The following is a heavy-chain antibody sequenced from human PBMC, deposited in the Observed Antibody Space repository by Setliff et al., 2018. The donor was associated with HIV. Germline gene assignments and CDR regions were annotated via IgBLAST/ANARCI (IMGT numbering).Heavy chain of an antibody. V-gene: IGHV4-4*07. D-gene: IGHD2-15*01. CDR3: AREKGFGGATGWFDP. Sequence: TLSLTCTVSGDSFSTYYWTWIRQPAGKGLDWIGRIYTTGRTSYNPSLKNRVTMSIDSSRNQFSLKINSVTAADTAIYFCAREKGFGGATGWFDPWGQGTLVTVSS. J-gene: IGHJ5*02. CDR1: GDSFSTYY. CDR2: IYTTGRT.